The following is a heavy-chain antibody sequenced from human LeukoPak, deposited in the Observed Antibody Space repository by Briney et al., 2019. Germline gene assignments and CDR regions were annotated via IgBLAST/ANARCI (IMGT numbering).Heavy chain of an antibody. CDR2: MYHSGST. CDR1: GYSISSAYY. Sequence: SETLSLTCSVSGYSISSAYYWGWIRQPPGKGLEWIGTMYHSGSTNYNPSLKSRVTISVDTSKNQFSLKLSSVTAADTAVYYCASYYDSSGYWTFDYWGQGTLVTVSS. V-gene: IGHV4-38-2*02. D-gene: IGHD3-22*01. J-gene: IGHJ4*02. CDR3: ASYYDSSGYWTFDY.